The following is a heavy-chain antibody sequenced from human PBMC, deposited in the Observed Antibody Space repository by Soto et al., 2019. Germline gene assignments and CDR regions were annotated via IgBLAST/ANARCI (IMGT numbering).Heavy chain of an antibody. D-gene: IGHD3-22*01. V-gene: IGHV5-10-1*01. Sequence: GESLKISCKGSGHSFTSYWISWVRQMPGKGLEWMGRIDPSDSYTNYSPSFQGHVTISADKSISTAYLQWSSLKASDTAMYYCARHYYDSSGYYYVPGHFDYWGQGTLVTVSS. CDR3: ARHYYDSSGYYYVPGHFDY. CDR2: IDPSDSYT. J-gene: IGHJ4*02. CDR1: GHSFTSYW.